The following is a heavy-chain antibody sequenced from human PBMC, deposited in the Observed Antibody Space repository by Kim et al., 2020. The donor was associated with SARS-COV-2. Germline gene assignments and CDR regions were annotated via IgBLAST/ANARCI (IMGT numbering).Heavy chain of an antibody. CDR3: ARDYNSSSWYWGGRSISSGWSGMDV. V-gene: IGHV4-59*13. D-gene: IGHD6-13*01. CDR2: IYYSGST. J-gene: IGHJ6*02. Sequence: SETLSLTCTVSGGSISSYYWSWIRQPPGKGLEWIGYIYYSGSTNYNPSLKSRVTISVDTSKNQFSLKLSSVTAADTAVYYCARDYNSSSWYWGGRSISSGWSGMDVWGQGTTVTVSS. CDR1: GGSISSYY.